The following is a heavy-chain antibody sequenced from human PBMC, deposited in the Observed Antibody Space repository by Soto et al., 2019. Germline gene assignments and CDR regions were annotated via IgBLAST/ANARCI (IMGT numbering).Heavy chain of an antibody. D-gene: IGHD6-19*01. V-gene: IGHV3-48*02. J-gene: IGHJ5*02. CDR3: ARPSSGWKNWFDP. Sequence: EVQLVESGGGLVQPGGSLRLSCAASGFTFNTYSLNWVAKAPGKGLEWVSYISSSSTTKYYTDSVKGRFTISRDNAKNSLYLQMNSLRDDDTAVYYCARPSSGWKNWFDPWGQGTLVTVSS. CDR2: ISSSSTTK. CDR1: GFTFNTYS.